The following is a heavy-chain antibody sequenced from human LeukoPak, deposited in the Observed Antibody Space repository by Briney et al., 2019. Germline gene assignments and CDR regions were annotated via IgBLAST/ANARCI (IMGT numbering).Heavy chain of an antibody. Sequence: TGGSLRLSCAASGFTFSNYAINWVRQAPGKGLEWVSVISISGGTHYADSVKGRFTVSRDNSKNTLYLQMDSLGVDDTAVYYCAREAPGDFDYWGQGTLVTVSS. CDR2: ISISGGT. CDR3: AREAPGDFDY. D-gene: IGHD3-10*01. J-gene: IGHJ4*02. V-gene: IGHV3-23*01. CDR1: GFTFSNYA.